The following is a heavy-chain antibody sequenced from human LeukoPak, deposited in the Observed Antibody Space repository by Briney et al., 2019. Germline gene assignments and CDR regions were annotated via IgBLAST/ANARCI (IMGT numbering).Heavy chain of an antibody. CDR2: INPSGGST. V-gene: IGHV1-46*01. CDR1: GYTFTSYY. D-gene: IGHD3-10*01. J-gene: IGHJ4*02. Sequence: ASVKVSCEASGYTFTSYYMHWVRQAPGQGLEWMGIINPSGGSTSYAQKFQGRVTMTRDTSTSTVYMELSSLRSEDTAVYYCARAHYYGSGSYYKSPAMPRPFFDYWGRGTLVTVSS. CDR3: ARAHYYGSGSYYKSPAMPRPFFDY.